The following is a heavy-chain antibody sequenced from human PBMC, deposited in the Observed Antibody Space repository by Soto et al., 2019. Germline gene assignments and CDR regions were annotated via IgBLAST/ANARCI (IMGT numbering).Heavy chain of an antibody. V-gene: IGHV1-2*02. CDR2: INPQSDGT. CDR1: GYTFTYYL. D-gene: IGHD1-1*01. J-gene: IGHJ6*02. CDR3: ASGESTDYSTGVCPFNDNYHLDG. Sequence: QVQLVQSGAEVRKPGASVRVSCKASGYTFTYYLIYWVRQAPGQGLEWMGRINPQSDGTALAQSFLGQVSMAKDTGIITVYMEVTRLKSVDTAVYYCASGESTDYSTGVCPFNDNYHLDGWGQGTTVTFSS.